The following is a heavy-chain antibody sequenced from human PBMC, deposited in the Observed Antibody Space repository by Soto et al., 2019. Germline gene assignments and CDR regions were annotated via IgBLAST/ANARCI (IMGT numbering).Heavy chain of an antibody. D-gene: IGHD6-19*01. CDR3: AVPAASVAGASGSYYYSGMDV. V-gene: IGHV4-39*01. J-gene: IGHJ6*02. Sequence: PSETLSLTCTVSGGSISSSSYYWGWIRQPPGKGLEWIGYIYYSGSPYYNPSLKSRVTISVDTSKNQFSLKLSSVTAADTAVYYCAVPAASVAGASGSYYYSGMDVWGQGTKVTVSS. CDR2: IYYSGSP. CDR1: GGSISSSSYY.